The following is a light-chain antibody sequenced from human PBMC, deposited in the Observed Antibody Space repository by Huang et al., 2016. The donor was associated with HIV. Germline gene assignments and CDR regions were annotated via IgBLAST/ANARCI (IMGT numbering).Light chain of an antibody. Sequence: IVVTQSPDSLTVSLGERAAINCKSSQSVLYSSNNNNYLAWYQQKPGQSPALLIYWASTRAPGVPDRFNGSGSGTDFTLTISSLQAEDVARYYCQQYFRTPLTFGGGTRVDIK. CDR3: QQYFRTPLT. V-gene: IGKV4-1*01. J-gene: IGKJ4*01. CDR2: WAS. CDR1: QSVLYSSNNNNY.